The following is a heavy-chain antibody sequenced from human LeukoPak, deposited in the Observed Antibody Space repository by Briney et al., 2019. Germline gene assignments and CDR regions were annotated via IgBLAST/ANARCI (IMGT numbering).Heavy chain of an antibody. D-gene: IGHD4-17*01. CDR2: ISAYNGNT. J-gene: IGHJ6*02. Sequence: ASVKVSCKASGYTFTSYGISWVRQAPGQGLEWMGWISAYNGNTNYAQKLQGRVTMTTDTSTSTAYMELRSLRSDDTAVYYCAGPSADYEVYYGMDVWGQGTTVTVSS. CDR3: AGPSADYEVYYGMDV. CDR1: GYTFTSYG. V-gene: IGHV1-18*01.